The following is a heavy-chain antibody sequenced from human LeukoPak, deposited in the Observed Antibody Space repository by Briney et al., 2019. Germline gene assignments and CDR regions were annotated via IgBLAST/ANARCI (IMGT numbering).Heavy chain of an antibody. Sequence: SQTLSLTCTVSGGSISSGGYYWSWIRQHPGKGLEWIGYIYYSGSTYYNPSLKSRVTISVDTSKNQYSLKLSSVTAADTAVYYCARDSFLVGVVDYWGQGTLVTVSS. J-gene: IGHJ4*02. D-gene: IGHD1-26*01. V-gene: IGHV4-31*03. CDR2: IYYSGST. CDR3: ARDSFLVGVVDY. CDR1: GGSISSGGYY.